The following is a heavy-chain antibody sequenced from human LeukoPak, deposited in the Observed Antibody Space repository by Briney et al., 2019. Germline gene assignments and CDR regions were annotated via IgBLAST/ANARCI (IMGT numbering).Heavy chain of an antibody. D-gene: IGHD3-10*01. CDR3: ARSELLWFGKVNSGFDF. J-gene: IGHJ4*02. Sequence: ASVKVSCKASGYTFTSYDINWVRQATGQGLEWMGWMNPNSGNTGYAQKFQGRVTMTRNTSISTAYMELSSLRSEDTAVYYCARSELLWFGKVNSGFDFWGQGTLVTVSS. V-gene: IGHV1-8*01. CDR1: GYTFTSYD. CDR2: MNPNSGNT.